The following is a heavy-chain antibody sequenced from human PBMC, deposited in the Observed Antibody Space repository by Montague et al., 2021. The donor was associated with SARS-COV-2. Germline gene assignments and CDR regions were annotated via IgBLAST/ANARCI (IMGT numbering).Heavy chain of an antibody. V-gene: IGHV3-11*06. Sequence: SLRLSCAASGFTFSDSYMSWVRQAPGRGLEWIAYMSSSGHFASYADSVKGRFTISRDNAKNSSYLQMNSLRAEDTAMYYYARDLWGAQSGMGVWGQGTTVTVSS. D-gene: IGHD1-26*01. CDR2: MSSSGHFA. J-gene: IGHJ6*02. CDR1: GFTFSDSY. CDR3: ARDLWGAQSGMGV.